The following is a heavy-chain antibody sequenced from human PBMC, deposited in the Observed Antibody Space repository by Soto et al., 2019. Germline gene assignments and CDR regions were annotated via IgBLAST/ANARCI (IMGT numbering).Heavy chain of an antibody. D-gene: IGHD3-16*01. CDR1: GFTFSSYD. CDR2: IGTAGDT. V-gene: IGHV3-13*01. J-gene: IGHJ4*02. CDR3: TRGADGFEY. Sequence: GGSLRLSCAASGFTFSSYDFHWVRQATGKGLEWVSGIGTAGDTYYAGSVKGRFIMSRENAKNSLYLQMNTLRVGDTAVYYCTRGADGFEYWGQGTLVTVSS.